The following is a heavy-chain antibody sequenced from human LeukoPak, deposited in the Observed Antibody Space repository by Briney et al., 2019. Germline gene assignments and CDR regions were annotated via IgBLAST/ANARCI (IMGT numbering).Heavy chain of an antibody. Sequence: GGSLRLSCAASGFTFSSYAMSWVRQAPGKGLEWVSAISGSGGSTYYADSVKGRFTISRDNSKNTLYPQMNSLRAEDTAVYYCAKGGSIAAAGWYYFDYWGQGTLVTVSP. J-gene: IGHJ4*02. CDR3: AKGGSIAAAGWYYFDY. CDR1: GFTFSSYA. CDR2: ISGSGGST. D-gene: IGHD6-13*01. V-gene: IGHV3-23*01.